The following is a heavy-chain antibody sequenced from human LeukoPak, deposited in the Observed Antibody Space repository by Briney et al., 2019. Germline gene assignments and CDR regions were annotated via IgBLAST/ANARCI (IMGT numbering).Heavy chain of an antibody. J-gene: IGHJ3*02. Sequence: ASVKVSCKASGFTFTSSIMQWVRQARGQRLEWIAWAVVGSGNTNYAQKFQERVTITRDVSTSTAYMELSRLRSEDTAVYYCAAPSGIYVKNAFDIWGQGTMVTVSS. V-gene: IGHV1-58*02. D-gene: IGHD1-26*01. CDR2: AVVGSGNT. CDR1: GFTFTSSI. CDR3: AAPSGIYVKNAFDI.